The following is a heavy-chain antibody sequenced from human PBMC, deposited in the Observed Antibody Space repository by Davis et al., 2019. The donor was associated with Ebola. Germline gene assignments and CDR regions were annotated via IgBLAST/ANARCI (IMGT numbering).Heavy chain of an antibody. CDR1: GYTFTNYY. CDR3: ARTGRVGTTTTASDI. Sequence: AASVKVSCKASGYTFTNYYMHWVRQAPGQGLEWMGWISAYNGNTNYAQKVQGRVTMTTDTSTGTAYLDLRSLRSDDTAVYFCARTGRVGTTTTASDIWGQGTLVTVSS. CDR2: ISAYNGNT. V-gene: IGHV1-18*04. J-gene: IGHJ3*02. D-gene: IGHD1-26*01.